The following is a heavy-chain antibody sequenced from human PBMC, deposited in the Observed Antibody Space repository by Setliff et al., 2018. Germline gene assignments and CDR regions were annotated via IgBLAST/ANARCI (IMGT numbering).Heavy chain of an antibody. CDR2: IIPIFGTA. D-gene: IGHD2-15*01. CDR1: GGTFISYA. Sequence: SVKDSCKASGGTFISYAISWVRQAPGQGLQWMGGIIPIFGTANYAQKFQGRVTITTDESTSTAYMELSSLRSEDTALYYCARDRGNCSGGSCRRTRIYDAFDIWGQGTMVTVSS. J-gene: IGHJ3*02. CDR3: ARDRGNCSGGSCRRTRIYDAFDI. V-gene: IGHV1-69*05.